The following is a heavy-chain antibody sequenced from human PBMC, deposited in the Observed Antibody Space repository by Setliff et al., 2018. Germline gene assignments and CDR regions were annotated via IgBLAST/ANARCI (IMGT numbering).Heavy chain of an antibody. J-gene: IGHJ3*02. Sequence: PSETLSLTCTVYGASFSDYYWGWIRQPPGKGLEWIAEINHSGSTNYNPSLKSRVNMSVDTSNNQFVLNLKAVTAADTAVYYCARPHGGDYAFDIWGPGTMVTVSS. V-gene: IGHV4-34*10. CDR3: ARPHGGDYAFDI. D-gene: IGHD4-17*01. CDR2: INHSGST. CDR1: GASFSDYY.